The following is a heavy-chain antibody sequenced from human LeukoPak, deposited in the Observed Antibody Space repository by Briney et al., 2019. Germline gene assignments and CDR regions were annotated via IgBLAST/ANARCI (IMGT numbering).Heavy chain of an antibody. J-gene: IGHJ5*02. CDR1: GGTFTSSA. CDR2: IIPIFGTA. D-gene: IGHD3-10*01. V-gene: IGHV1-69*01. Sequence: SVKVSFNCAGGTFTSSAISMQREAPGQGLEWMGGIIPIFGTANYAQKFQGRVTITADESTSTAYMELSCLRSEDTAVYYCARSFYYGSGRYYTPFHPWGQGTLVTVSS. CDR3: ARSFYYGSGRYYTPFHP.